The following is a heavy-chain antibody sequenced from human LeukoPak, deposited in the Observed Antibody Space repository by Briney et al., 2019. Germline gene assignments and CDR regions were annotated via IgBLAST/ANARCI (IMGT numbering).Heavy chain of an antibody. V-gene: IGHV1-69*04. CDR3: ASSAIGGKWVFVY. CDR2: IIPILGIA. D-gene: IGHD3-16*01. Sequence: SVKVSCKASGGTFSSYAISWVRQAPGQGLEWMGRIIPILGIANYAQKFQGRVTITADKSTSTAHMELSSLRSDDTAVYYCASSAIGGKWVFVYWGKGTRAPSPQ. CDR1: GGTFSSYA. J-gene: IGHJ4*02.